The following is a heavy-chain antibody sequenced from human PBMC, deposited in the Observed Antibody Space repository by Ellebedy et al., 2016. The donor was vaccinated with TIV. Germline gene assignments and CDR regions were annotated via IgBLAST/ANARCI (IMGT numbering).Heavy chain of an antibody. CDR2: IYHSGST. J-gene: IGHJ5*02. CDR3: AGTQAPPNWFDP. V-gene: IGHV4-30-2*01. Sequence: MPSETLSLTCAVSGGSISSGGYSWSWIRQPPGKGLEWIGYIYHSGSTYYNPSLKSRVTISVDRSKNQFSLKLSSVTAADTAVYYCAGTQAPPNWFDPWGQGTLVTVSS. CDR1: GGSISSGGYS.